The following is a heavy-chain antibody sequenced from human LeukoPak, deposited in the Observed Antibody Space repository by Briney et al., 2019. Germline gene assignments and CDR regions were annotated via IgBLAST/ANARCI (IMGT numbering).Heavy chain of an antibody. CDR2: IYYSGST. CDR1: GGSISSYY. CDR3: ARLSGDILTGYYEWYYFDY. J-gene: IGHJ4*02. V-gene: IGHV4-59*08. D-gene: IGHD3-9*01. Sequence: SETLSLTCTVSGGSISSYYWSWIRQPPGKGLEWIGYIYYSGSTNYNSSLKSRVTISVDTSKNQFSLKLSSVTAADTAVYYCARLSGDILTGYYEWYYFDYWGQGTLVTVSS.